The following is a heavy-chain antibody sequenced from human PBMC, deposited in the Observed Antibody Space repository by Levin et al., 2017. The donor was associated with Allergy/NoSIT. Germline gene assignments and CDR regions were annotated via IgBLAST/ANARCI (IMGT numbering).Heavy chain of an antibody. V-gene: IGHV1-2*04. CDR3: ARAPGHYGDYYFDY. CDR1: GYTFTGYY. J-gene: IGHJ4*02. CDR2: INPNSGGT. Sequence: ASVKVSCKASGYTFTGYYMHWVRQAPGQGLEWMGWINPNSGGTNYAQKFQGWVTMTRDTSISTAYMELSRLRSDDTAVYYCARAPGHYGDYYFDYWGQGTLVTVSS. D-gene: IGHD4-17*01.